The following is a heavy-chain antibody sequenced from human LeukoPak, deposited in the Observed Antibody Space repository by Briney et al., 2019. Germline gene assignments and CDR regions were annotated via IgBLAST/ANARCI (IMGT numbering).Heavy chain of an antibody. CDR1: GFTFSNLW. CDR3: AKDNSIAVAGTDNWFDP. Sequence: GGSLRLSCAASGFTFSNLWMSWVRQAPGKGLKWVANIKQDGSEKYYVDSVKGRFTISRDNAKNSLYLQMNSLRAEDTALYYCAKDNSIAVAGTDNWFDPWGQGTLVTVSS. J-gene: IGHJ5*02. V-gene: IGHV3-7*03. CDR2: IKQDGSEK. D-gene: IGHD6-19*01.